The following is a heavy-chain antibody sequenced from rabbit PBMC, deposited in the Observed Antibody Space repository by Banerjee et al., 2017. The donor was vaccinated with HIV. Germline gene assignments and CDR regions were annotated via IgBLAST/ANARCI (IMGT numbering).Heavy chain of an antibody. D-gene: IGHD4-1*01. J-gene: IGHJ4*01. CDR2: IDIGDGKT. V-gene: IGHV1S21*01. CDR3: ARAYNSGWGGYFTL. Sequence: EQLKETGGGLVQPGGSLKLSCKASGLDFSSYSMQWVRQAPGKGLEWIACIDIGDGKTYYANWAEGRLTISKASSTVDLKMTSLTAADTATYFCARAYNSGWGGYFTLWGPGTLVT. CDR1: GLDFSSYS.